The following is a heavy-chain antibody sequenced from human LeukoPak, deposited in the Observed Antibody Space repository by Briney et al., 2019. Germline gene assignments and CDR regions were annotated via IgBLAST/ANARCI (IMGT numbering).Heavy chain of an antibody. D-gene: IGHD3-16*01. CDR1: GGSFSGFY. V-gene: IGHV4-34*01. Sequence: SETLSLTCGVSGGSFSGFYWSWIRQSPGKGLEWIGEYNHFGSTNYNPSLNNRVTISVDTSKNQFSLTPRSVTTADTAVYYCTRGAGWLIDYWGQGILVTVSS. CDR2: YNHFGST. CDR3: TRGAGWLIDY. J-gene: IGHJ4*02.